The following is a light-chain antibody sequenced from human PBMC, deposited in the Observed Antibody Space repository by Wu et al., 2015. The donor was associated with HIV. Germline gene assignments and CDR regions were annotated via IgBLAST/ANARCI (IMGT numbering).Light chain of an antibody. CDR3: QQYNNWPPYS. Sequence: EIVMTQSPATLSVSPGERATLPCRASQSVSSNLAWYQQKPGQAPRLLIYGASTRATGIPARFSGSGSGTQFTLTITNVQSADSAVYYCQQYNNWPPYSFGQGTKLEIK. CDR1: QSVSSN. J-gene: IGKJ2*03. CDR2: GAS. V-gene: IGKV3-15*01.